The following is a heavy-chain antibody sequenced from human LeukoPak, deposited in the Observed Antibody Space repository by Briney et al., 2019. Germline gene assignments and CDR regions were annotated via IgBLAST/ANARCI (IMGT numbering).Heavy chain of an antibody. CDR3: ARDPRTSGYSYGLGY. J-gene: IGHJ4*02. D-gene: IGHD5-18*01. CDR1: GGTFSNYA. Sequence: SVKVSCKASGGTFSNYAISWVRQAPGQGLDWMGGIIPSFGTANYSQKFQGRVTITADESTSTAYMELSSLRSEDTAIYYCARDPRTSGYSYGLGYWGQGTLVTVSS. V-gene: IGHV1-69*01. CDR2: IIPSFGTA.